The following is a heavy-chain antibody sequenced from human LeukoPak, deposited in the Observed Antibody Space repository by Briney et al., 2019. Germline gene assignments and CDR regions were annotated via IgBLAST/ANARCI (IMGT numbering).Heavy chain of an antibody. D-gene: IGHD3-22*01. J-gene: IGHJ4*02. V-gene: IGHV4-34*01. CDR1: GESSFSSYY. CDR2: INHSGYT. Sequence: SETLSLTCAVYGESSFSSYYWSWIRQTPGGALEWIGEINHSGYTNYNPSLKSRVTLSIDTSKNQFSLRLNSVTAADPAVYYCSRQVVGNDYWGQGTLVTVSS. CDR3: SRQVVGNDY.